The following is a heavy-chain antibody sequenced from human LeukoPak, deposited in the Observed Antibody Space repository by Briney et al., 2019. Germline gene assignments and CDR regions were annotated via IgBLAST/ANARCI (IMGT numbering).Heavy chain of an antibody. D-gene: IGHD6-19*01. Sequence: PGGSLRLSCAASGFTFSYYSMNGGRQAPGKGVEGGSYISSSSNTVYYADSVKGRFTISRDNAKNSLYLQMNSLRAEDTAVYYCVRAWRSSGWYGFDYWGQGTLITVSS. CDR1: GFTFSYYS. CDR3: VRAWRSSGWYGFDY. V-gene: IGHV3-48*04. CDR2: ISSSSNTV. J-gene: IGHJ4*02.